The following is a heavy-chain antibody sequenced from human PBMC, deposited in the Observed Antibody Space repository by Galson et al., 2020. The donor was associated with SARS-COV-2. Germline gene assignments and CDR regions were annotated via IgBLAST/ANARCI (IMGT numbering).Heavy chain of an antibody. CDR3: ARMTGSGWHYFDS. Sequence: GESLKISCVGYGFTFSSYNMNWVRQAPGKGLEWVSSISSSSSYIYYADSMKGRFTISRDNAINSLYLQLNTLRAEDTAVYFCARMTGSGWHYFDSWGQGTLVTVSS. V-gene: IGHV3-21*01. CDR1: GFTFSSYN. CDR2: ISSSSSYI. J-gene: IGHJ4*02. D-gene: IGHD6-19*01.